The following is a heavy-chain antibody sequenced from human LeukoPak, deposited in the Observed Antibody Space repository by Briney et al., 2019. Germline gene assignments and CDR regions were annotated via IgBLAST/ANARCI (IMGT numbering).Heavy chain of an antibody. D-gene: IGHD2-21*02. CDR2: ISSSGGSI. V-gene: IGHV3-48*03. CDR1: GFTFSSYE. CDR3: AKDHEPYCGGDCFNGDY. J-gene: IGHJ4*02. Sequence: GGSLRLSCAAAGFTFSSYEMNWVRQAPGKGLEWVSYISSSGGSIFYADSVKGRFTISRDNSKNTLYLQMNSLRAEDTAVYYCAKDHEPYCGGDCFNGDYWGQGTLVTVSS.